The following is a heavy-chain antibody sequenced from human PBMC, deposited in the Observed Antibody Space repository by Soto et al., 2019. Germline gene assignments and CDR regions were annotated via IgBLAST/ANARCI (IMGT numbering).Heavy chain of an antibody. D-gene: IGHD3-3*01. J-gene: IGHJ4*02. CDR1: GFTFSSYW. CDR3: ARDTSITIFGVVIHPFDY. V-gene: IGHV3-74*01. CDR2: INSDGSST. Sequence: GGSLRLSCAASGFTFSSYWMHWVRQAPGKGLVWVSRINSDGSSTSYADSVKGRFTISRDNAKNTLYLQMNSLRAEDTAVYYCARDTSITIFGVVIHPFDYWGQGTLVTVSS.